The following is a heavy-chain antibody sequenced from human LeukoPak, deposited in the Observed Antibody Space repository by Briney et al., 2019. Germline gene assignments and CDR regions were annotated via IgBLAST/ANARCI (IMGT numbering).Heavy chain of an antibody. CDR1: GGSMSSYY. J-gene: IGHJ4*02. CDR2: IYTSGST. D-gene: IGHD6-6*01. Sequence: PSETLSLTCSVSGGSMSSYYWSWIRQPAGKGLEWIGRIYTSGSTNYNPSLKSRVTISVDTSKNQFSLKLSSVTAADTAVYYCARSLSTSGIDYWGQGTLVTVSS. V-gene: IGHV4-4*07. CDR3: ARSLSTSGIDY.